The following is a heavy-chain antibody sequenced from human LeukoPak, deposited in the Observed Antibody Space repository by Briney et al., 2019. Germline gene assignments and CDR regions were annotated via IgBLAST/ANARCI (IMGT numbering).Heavy chain of an antibody. Sequence: GASVKVSCKASGYTFTSYDINWVRQAPGQGLEWMGWINPNSGGTNYAQKFQGRVTMTRDTSISTAYMELSRLRSDDTAVYYCARDPDSSSSVYWGQGTLVTVSS. D-gene: IGHD6-6*01. CDR2: INPNSGGT. V-gene: IGHV1-2*02. CDR1: GYTFTSYD. J-gene: IGHJ4*02. CDR3: ARDPDSSSSVY.